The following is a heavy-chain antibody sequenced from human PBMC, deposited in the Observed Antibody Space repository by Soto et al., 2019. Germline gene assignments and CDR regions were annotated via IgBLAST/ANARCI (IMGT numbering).Heavy chain of an antibody. CDR3: ARDFWEYSSSLGPNIFHDAFDI. Sequence: GGSLRLSCAASGFTFSDYYMSWIRQAPGKGLEWVSYISSSGSTIYYADSVKGRFTISRDNAKNSLYLQMNSLRAEDTAVYYCARDFWEYSSSLGPNIFHDAFDIWGQGTMVTVSS. D-gene: IGHD6-6*01. CDR2: ISSSGSTI. CDR1: GFTFSDYY. J-gene: IGHJ3*02. V-gene: IGHV3-11*01.